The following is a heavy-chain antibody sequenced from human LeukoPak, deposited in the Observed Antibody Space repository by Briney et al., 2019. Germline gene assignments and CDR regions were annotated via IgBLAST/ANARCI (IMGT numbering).Heavy chain of an antibody. J-gene: IGHJ4*02. V-gene: IGHV4-39*07. D-gene: IGHD5-18*01. CDR1: GGSISSARYY. CDR2: MYYSGST. CDR3: ARAGAMVSYFDY. Sequence: PSETLSLTCTVSGGSISSARYYWGWIRQPPGKGLEWIGSMYYSGSTYYNPSLKSRVTISIDTSKNQFFLKLSSVTAADTAVYYCARAGAMVSYFDYWGQGTLVTVSS.